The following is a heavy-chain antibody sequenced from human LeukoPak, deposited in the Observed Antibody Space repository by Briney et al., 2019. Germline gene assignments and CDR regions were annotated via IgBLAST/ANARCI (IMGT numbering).Heavy chain of an antibody. CDR1: GYTFTSYG. CDR2: MNPNSGNT. J-gene: IGHJ6*03. Sequence: ASVKVSCKASGYTFTSYGISWVRQAPGQGLEWMGWMNPNSGNTGYAQKFQGRVTMTRNTSISTAYMELSSLRSEDTAVYYCAREQGGGYYLEYYMDVWGKGTTVTVSS. V-gene: IGHV1-8*02. D-gene: IGHD3-3*01. CDR3: AREQGGGYYLEYYMDV.